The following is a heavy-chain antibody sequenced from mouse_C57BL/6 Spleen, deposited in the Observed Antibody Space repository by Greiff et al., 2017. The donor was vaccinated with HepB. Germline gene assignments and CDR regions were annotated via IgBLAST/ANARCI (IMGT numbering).Heavy chain of an antibody. D-gene: IGHD1-1*01. CDR3: ARGEDYYLAWFAY. V-gene: IGHV1-82*01. CDR2: IYPGDGDT. Sequence: VKLVESGPELVKPGASVKISCKASGYAFSSSWMNWVKQRPGKGLEWIGRIYPGDGDTNYNGKFKGKATLTADKSSSTAYMQLSSLTSEDSAVYFCARGEDYYLAWFAYWGQGTLVTVSA. CDR1: GYAFSSSW. J-gene: IGHJ3*01.